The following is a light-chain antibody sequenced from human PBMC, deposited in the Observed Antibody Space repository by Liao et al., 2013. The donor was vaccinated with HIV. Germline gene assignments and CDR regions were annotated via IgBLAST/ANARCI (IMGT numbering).Light chain of an antibody. Sequence: SYELTQPPSVSVSPGQTASVTCSGDKLGNKNICWYQQKPRQSPVLVIYEDDKRPSGIPERFSGSNSGDTATLTISGTLTTDEADYYCQTWDSDAMVFGGGTKLTVL. V-gene: IGLV3-1*01. CDR2: EDD. CDR1: KLGNKN. CDR3: QTWDSDAMV. J-gene: IGLJ2*01.